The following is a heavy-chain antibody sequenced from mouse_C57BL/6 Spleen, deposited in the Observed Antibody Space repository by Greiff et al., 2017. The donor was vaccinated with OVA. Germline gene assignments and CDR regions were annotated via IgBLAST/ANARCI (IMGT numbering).Heavy chain of an antibody. D-gene: IGHD3-3*01. V-gene: IGHV1-50*01. CDR1: GYTFTSYW. CDR3: ARQRDREDSYFDY. J-gene: IGHJ2*01. Sequence: QVQLQQPGAELVKPGASVKLSCKASGYTFTSYWMQWVKQRPGQGLEWIGEIDPSDSYTNYNQKFKGKATLTVDTSSSTAYMELSSLTSEDSAVYYCARQRDREDSYFDYGGQGTTLTVSS. CDR2: IDPSDSYT.